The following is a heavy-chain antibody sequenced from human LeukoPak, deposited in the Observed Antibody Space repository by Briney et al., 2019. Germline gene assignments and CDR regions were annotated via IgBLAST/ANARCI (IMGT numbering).Heavy chain of an antibody. Sequence: SQTVSLTRTVSCGSNKTYYWSWSPQSPRKGLEWIGSLSYSWTSNYIPSPKSQVSMTIDISKNQFPLKLTSVTAAETALYFLSAGSRHYYCYYMDDWGTGTPVTVSS. D-gene: IGHD2/OR15-2a*01. CDR1: CGSNKTYY. V-gene: IGHV4-59*08. CDR3: SAGSRHYYCYYMDD. CDR2: LSYSWTS. J-gene: IGHJ6*03.